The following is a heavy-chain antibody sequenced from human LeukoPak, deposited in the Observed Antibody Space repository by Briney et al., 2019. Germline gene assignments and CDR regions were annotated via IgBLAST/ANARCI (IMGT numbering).Heavy chain of an antibody. CDR3: AKDLYDKPVGEGDY. CDR2: ISGSGGST. D-gene: IGHD3-16*01. Sequence: GGSLRLSCAGSGCTFSSYAMSWVRQAPGKGLEWVSAISGSGGSTYYADSVKGRFTISRDNSKNTLYLQMNSLRAEDTAVYYCAKDLYDKPVGEGDYWGQRTLVTVSS. J-gene: IGHJ4*02. V-gene: IGHV3-23*01. CDR1: GCTFSSYA.